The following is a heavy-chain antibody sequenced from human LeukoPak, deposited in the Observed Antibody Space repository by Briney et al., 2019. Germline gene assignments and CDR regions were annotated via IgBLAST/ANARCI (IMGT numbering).Heavy chain of an antibody. CDR3: ARARRGVAARRGYYFDY. J-gene: IGHJ4*02. D-gene: IGHD6-6*01. CDR2: INPSGGST. V-gene: IGHV1-46*01. CDR1: GYTFTSYY. Sequence: ASVKVSCKASGYTFTSYYMHWVRQAPGQGLEWMGIINPSGGSTSYAQKFQGRVTITADESTSTAYMELSSLRSEDTAVYYCARARRGVAARRGYYFDYWGQGTLVTVSS.